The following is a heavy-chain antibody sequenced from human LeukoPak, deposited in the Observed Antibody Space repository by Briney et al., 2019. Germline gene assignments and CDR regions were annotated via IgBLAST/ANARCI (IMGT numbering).Heavy chain of an antibody. CDR1: GGYISSYY. CDR2: INHSGST. Sequence: SETLSLTCTVSGGYISSYYWSWIRQPPGKGLEWIGEINHSGSTNYNPSLKSRVTISVDTSKNQFSLKLSSVTAADTAVYYCARDQQGNFDYWGQGTLVTVSS. CDR3: ARDQQGNFDY. V-gene: IGHV4-34*01. J-gene: IGHJ4*02. D-gene: IGHD7-27*01.